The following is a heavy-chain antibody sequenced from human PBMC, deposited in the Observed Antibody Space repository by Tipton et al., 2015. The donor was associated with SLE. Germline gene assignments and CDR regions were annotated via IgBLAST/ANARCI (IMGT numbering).Heavy chain of an antibody. CDR2: MNQDGNEK. J-gene: IGHJ4*02. V-gene: IGHV3-7*01. Sequence: SLRLSCVASGFSFSSYWMSWVRQVPGKGLEWVANMNQDGNEKYYVDSVKGRFTISRDNAKNSLYLQMNSLRAEDTAVYYCATDGRRSGTYPADYWGQGTLVTVSS. CDR3: ATDGRRSGTYPADY. CDR1: GFSFSSYW. D-gene: IGHD1-26*01.